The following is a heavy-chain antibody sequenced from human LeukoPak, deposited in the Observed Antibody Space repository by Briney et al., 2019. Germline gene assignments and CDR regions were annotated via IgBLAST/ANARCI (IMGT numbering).Heavy chain of an antibody. CDR3: ARDSSGWYEGGPFDY. D-gene: IGHD6-19*01. CDR1: RFTFSSYW. V-gene: IGHV3-7*01. Sequence: PGGSLRLSCAASRFTFSSYWMSWVRQAPGKGLEWVANIKQDGSEKYYVDSVKGRFTISRDNAKNSLYLQMNSLRAEDTAVYDCARDSSGWYEGGPFDYWGQGTLVTVSS. CDR2: IKQDGSEK. J-gene: IGHJ4*02.